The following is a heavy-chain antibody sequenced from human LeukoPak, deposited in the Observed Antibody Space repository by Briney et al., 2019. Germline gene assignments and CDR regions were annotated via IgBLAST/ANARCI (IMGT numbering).Heavy chain of an antibody. V-gene: IGHV4-39*07. Sequence: SETLSLTCTVSGGSISGSSYYWGWIRQPPGKGLEWIGSIYYSGSTNYNPSLKSRVTISVDTSKDQFSLKLSSVTAADTAVYYCARELRYFDWLLWKPDYFDYWGQGTLVTVSS. CDR1: GGSISGSSYY. J-gene: IGHJ4*02. CDR2: IYYSGST. CDR3: ARELRYFDWLLWKPDYFDY. D-gene: IGHD3-9*01.